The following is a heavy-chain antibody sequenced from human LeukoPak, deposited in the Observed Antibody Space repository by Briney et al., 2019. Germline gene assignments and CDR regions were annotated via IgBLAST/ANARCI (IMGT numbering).Heavy chain of an antibody. CDR2: IIPIFRTA. V-gene: IGHV1-69*05. CDR1: GGTFSSYS. Sequence: ASVKVSCKASGGTFSSYSLSWVRQAPGQGLEWMGGIIPIFRTANYAQKFQGRLTITTDEFANTAYMQLSTLRSEDTAVYYCAKGFFNTSGYAPFDYWGQGTLVTVSS. CDR3: AKGFFNTSGYAPFDY. J-gene: IGHJ4*02. D-gene: IGHD3-22*01.